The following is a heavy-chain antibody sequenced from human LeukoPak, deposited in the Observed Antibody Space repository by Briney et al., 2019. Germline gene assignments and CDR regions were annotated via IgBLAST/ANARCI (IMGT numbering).Heavy chain of an antibody. CDR1: GGSFTDHY. Sequence: SETLSLTCGVYGGSFTDHYYTWIRQPPGKGLEWIGEVDHRGNTNSNPSLTSRVSISVDTSKNQFSLKLSSVTAADTAVYYCATRQIPTRRYMDVWGKGTTVTVSS. CDR2: VDHRGNT. CDR3: ATRQIPTRRYMDV. J-gene: IGHJ6*03. V-gene: IGHV4-34*01.